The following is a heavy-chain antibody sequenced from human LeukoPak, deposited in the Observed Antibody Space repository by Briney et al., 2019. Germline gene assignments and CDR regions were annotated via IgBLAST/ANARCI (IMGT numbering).Heavy chain of an antibody. CDR2: INHSGST. D-gene: IGHD6-13*01. Sequence: SETLSLTCGVNGGSFSGYYWNWIRQTPGKGLEWIGEINHSGSTNYNPSLKRRVTISVDTSQKQFSLRLTSVTAADTAVYYCARGRYLTTLGCAAAGFLDSWGQGTLVTVSS. CDR3: ARGRYLTTLGCAAAGFLDS. J-gene: IGHJ4*02. V-gene: IGHV4-34*01. CDR1: GGSFSGYY.